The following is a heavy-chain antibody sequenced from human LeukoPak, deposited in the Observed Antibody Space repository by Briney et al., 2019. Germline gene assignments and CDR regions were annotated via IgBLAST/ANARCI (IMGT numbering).Heavy chain of an antibody. CDR1: GFTFSSYS. CDR2: ISSSSSYI. CDR3: ARGFFDWLLVGNYNWFDP. D-gene: IGHD3-9*01. V-gene: IGHV3-21*04. J-gene: IGHJ5*02. Sequence: GGSLRLSCAASGFTFSSYSMNWVRQAPGKGLEWVSSISSSSSYIYYADSVKGRFTISRDNAKNSLYLQMNSLRAEDTAVYYCARGFFDWLLVGNYNWFDPWGQGTLVTVSS.